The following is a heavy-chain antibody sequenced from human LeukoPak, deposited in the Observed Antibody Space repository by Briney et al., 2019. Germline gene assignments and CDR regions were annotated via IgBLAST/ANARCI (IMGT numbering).Heavy chain of an antibody. CDR2: ISYDGSNK. CDR1: GFTFSSYG. V-gene: IGHV3-30*18. CDR3: AKAPSITH. J-gene: IGHJ4*02. D-gene: IGHD1-20*01. Sequence: GGSLRLSCAASGFTFSSYGMHWVRQAPGKGLEWVAVISYDGSNKYYADSVKGRFTISRDNSKNTLYLQMSSLRAEDTAVYYCAKAPSITHWGQGTLVTVSS.